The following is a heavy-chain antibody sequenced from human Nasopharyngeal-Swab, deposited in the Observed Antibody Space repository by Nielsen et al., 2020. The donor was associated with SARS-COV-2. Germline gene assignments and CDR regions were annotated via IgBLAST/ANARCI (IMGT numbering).Heavy chain of an antibody. CDR3: ARFLEWFLGDAFDI. CDR1: GGSISSYY. J-gene: IGHJ3*02. Sequence: SQTLSLTCTVSGGSISSYYWSWIRQLQGKGLEWIGYIYYSGTTNYNPSLKSRVTISVDTSKNQFSLKLSSVTAADTAVYYCARFLEWFLGDAFDIWGQGTMVTVSS. V-gene: IGHV4-59*01. CDR2: IYYSGTT. D-gene: IGHD3-3*01.